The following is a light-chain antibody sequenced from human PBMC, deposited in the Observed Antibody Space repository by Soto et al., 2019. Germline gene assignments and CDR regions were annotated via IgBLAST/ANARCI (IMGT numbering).Light chain of an antibody. CDR1: SSNIGAGYD. J-gene: IGLJ3*02. Sequence: QSVLTQPPSVSGAPGQRVTISCTGSSSNIGAGYDVHWYQQLPGTAPKLLIYGNSNRPSGVPDRFSGSKSGTSASLAITGLQAEYEADYYCQAYDSSLSGSVFGGGPKLTVL. V-gene: IGLV1-40*01. CDR2: GNS. CDR3: QAYDSSLSGSV.